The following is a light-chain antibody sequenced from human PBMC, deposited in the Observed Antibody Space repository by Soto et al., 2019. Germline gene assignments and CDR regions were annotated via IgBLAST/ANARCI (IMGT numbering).Light chain of an antibody. CDR3: QQYNTYSRT. CDR2: DAS. V-gene: IGKV1-5*01. CDR1: QSVSSW. Sequence: DIQMTQSPSTLSASVGDRVTITCRASQSVSSWLAWYQQKPGKAPKLLIYDASSLESGVPSRFSGGGSGTGFTLTISSLQPDDFATYYCQQYNTYSRTFGQGTKVDIK. J-gene: IGKJ1*01.